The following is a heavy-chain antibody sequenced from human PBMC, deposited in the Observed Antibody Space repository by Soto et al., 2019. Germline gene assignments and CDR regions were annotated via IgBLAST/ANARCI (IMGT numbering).Heavy chain of an antibody. Sequence: QVQLQESGPGLVKPSQTLSLTCTVSGGSISSGGYYWSWIRQHPGKGLEWIGYIYYSGSTYYNPSLKSRVTISVDTSKKQFSLKLSSVTAADTAVYYCARGNYGANRHFDYWGQGTLVTVSS. CDR2: IYYSGST. V-gene: IGHV4-31*03. CDR1: GGSISSGGYY. J-gene: IGHJ4*02. D-gene: IGHD1-7*01. CDR3: ARGNYGANRHFDY.